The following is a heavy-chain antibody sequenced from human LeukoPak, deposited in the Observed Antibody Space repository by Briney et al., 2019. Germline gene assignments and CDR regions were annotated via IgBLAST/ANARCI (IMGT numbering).Heavy chain of an antibody. V-gene: IGHV3-30*18. J-gene: IGHJ4*02. Sequence: PGRSLRLSCAASGFTFSSYGMHWVRQTPGKGLEWVAVMSSDGSSKHYADSMKGRFTISRGNSKNSLYLQINSLTTEDTAVYYCAKTRDSSGWYDFDYWGQGTLVTVSS. CDR2: MSSDGSSK. D-gene: IGHD6-19*01. CDR1: GFTFSSYG. CDR3: AKTRDSSGWYDFDY.